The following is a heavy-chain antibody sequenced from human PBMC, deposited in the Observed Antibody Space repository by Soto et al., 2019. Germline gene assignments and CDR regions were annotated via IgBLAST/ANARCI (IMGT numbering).Heavy chain of an antibody. D-gene: IGHD6-13*01. CDR1: GFTFSSYA. CDR2: ISYDGSNK. Sequence: PGGSLRLSCAASGFTFSSYAMHWVRQAPGKGLEWVAVISYDGSNKYYADSVKGRFTISRDNSKNTLYLQMNSLRAEDTAVYYCAAPLGYSSSWYGFGDYWGRGTLVTVSS. CDR3: AAPLGYSSSWYGFGDY. V-gene: IGHV3-30-3*01. J-gene: IGHJ4*02.